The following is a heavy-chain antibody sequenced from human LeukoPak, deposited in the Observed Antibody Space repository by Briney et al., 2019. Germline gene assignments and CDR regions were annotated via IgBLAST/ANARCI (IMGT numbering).Heavy chain of an antibody. CDR2: IYYSGST. D-gene: IGHD3-10*01. Sequence: SETLSLTCSVSGSYLSSYYWSWIRQPAEKGLEWIGYIYYSGSTNYNPSLKSRVTISVDTSKNQFSLKLSSVTAADTAVYYCARGEGSGSYYSWFDPWGQGTLVTVSS. V-gene: IGHV4-59*01. J-gene: IGHJ5*02. CDR1: GSYLSSYY. CDR3: ARGEGSGSYYSWFDP.